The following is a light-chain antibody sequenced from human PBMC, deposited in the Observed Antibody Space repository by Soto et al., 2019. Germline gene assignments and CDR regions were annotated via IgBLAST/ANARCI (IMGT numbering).Light chain of an antibody. CDR3: SSYTSSSTPYV. V-gene: IGLV2-14*01. J-gene: IGLJ1*01. Sequence: QSALTQPASVSGSPGQSITISCTGTSSDVGGYNYVSWYQQHPGKAPKLMIYDVSNRPSGVSNRFSGSKSGNTASLTISGLQAEDEADYYCSSYTSSSTPYVCGTGTTVTV. CDR1: SSDVGGYNY. CDR2: DVS.